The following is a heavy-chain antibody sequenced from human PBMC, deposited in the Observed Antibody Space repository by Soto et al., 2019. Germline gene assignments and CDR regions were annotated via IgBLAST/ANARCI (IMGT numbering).Heavy chain of an antibody. CDR2: IYHSGST. CDR3: ARGVPGDSSGYYSTDDAFDI. D-gene: IGHD3-22*01. V-gene: IGHV4-4*02. Sequence: PSETLSLTCAVSGGSISSSNWWSWVRQPPGKGLEWIGEIYHSGSTNYNPSLKSRVTISVDKSKNQFSLKLSSVTAADTAVYYCARGVPGDSSGYYSTDDAFDIWGQGTMVTVS. CDR1: GGSISSSNW. J-gene: IGHJ3*02.